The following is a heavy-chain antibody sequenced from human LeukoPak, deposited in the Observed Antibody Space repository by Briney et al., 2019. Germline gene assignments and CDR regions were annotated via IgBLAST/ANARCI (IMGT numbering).Heavy chain of an antibody. D-gene: IGHD2/OR15-2a*01. CDR1: VLTFSSYA. CDR3: VKCNLDNCREGFDI. CDR2: LSVGSVP. J-gene: IGHJ3*02. Sequence: GGALRLSSAAPVLTFSSYALTWVRQALGKGLDWVSNLSVGSVPYYLDSVKGRFTISRDNSKSTLYLQMHSLRAEDTALYYCVKCNLDNCREGFDIWGQGTMVTVSS. V-gene: IGHV3-23*01.